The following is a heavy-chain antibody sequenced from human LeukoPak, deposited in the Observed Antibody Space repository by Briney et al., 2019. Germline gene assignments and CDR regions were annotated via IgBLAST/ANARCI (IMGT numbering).Heavy chain of an antibody. V-gene: IGHV3-7*01. Sequence: GGSLRLSCVASGFTFGKYWMSWVRQAPGKGLEWVANIKLDGSEKNYVDSVKGRFTISRDNTKNSLYLQMNSLRAEDTAVYYCARDTGEPRGAQRGSEYWGQGTLVTVSS. J-gene: IGHJ4*02. CDR2: IKLDGSEK. D-gene: IGHD3-10*01. CDR3: ARDTGEPRGAQRGSEY. CDR1: GFTFGKYW.